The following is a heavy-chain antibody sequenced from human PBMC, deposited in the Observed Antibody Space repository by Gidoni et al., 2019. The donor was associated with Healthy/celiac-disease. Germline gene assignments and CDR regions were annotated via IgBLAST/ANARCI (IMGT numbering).Heavy chain of an antibody. D-gene: IGHD4-17*01. CDR2: IDYSGST. J-gene: IGHJ6*02. CDR1: GGSISSGGYY. CDR3: ARAQSLNYGDYEERYYYYGMDV. Sequence: QVQLQESGPGLVKPSQTLSLTCTVSGGSISSGGYYWSWIRQHPGKGLEWIGYIDYSGSTYYNPSLKSRVTISVDTSKNQFSLKLSSVTAADTAVYYCARAQSLNYGDYEERYYYYGMDVWGQGTTVTVSS. V-gene: IGHV4-31*03.